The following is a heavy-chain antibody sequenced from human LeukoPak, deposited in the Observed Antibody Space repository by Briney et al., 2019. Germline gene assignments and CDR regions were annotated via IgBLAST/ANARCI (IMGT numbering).Heavy chain of an antibody. CDR1: GLTFSSYA. CDR2: ISGSGGST. Sequence: GGSLRLSCAAPGLTFSSYAMSWVRQARGKGLEWVSAISGSGGSTYYADSVKGRFTISRDNSKNTLYLQMNSLRAEDTAVYYCAKRRRYCSGGSCYSNQGYYYYGMDVWGQGTTVTVSS. J-gene: IGHJ6*02. CDR3: AKRRRYCSGGSCYSNQGYYYYGMDV. D-gene: IGHD2-15*01. V-gene: IGHV3-23*01.